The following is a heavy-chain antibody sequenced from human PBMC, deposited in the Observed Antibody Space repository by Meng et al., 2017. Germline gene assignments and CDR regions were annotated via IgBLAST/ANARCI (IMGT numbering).Heavy chain of an antibody. CDR3: ASGSQWLFPY. D-gene: IGHD2-21*01. CDR2: ISYDGSNK. J-gene: IGHJ4*02. Sequence: QVQLVESGGGLVKPGGSLILFCAASGFTFSSYAMHWVRQAPGKGLEWVAVISYDGSNKYYADSVKGRFTISRDNSKNTLYLQMNSLRAEDTAVYYCASGSQWLFPYWGQGTLVTVSS. CDR1: GFTFSSYA. V-gene: IGHV3-30*01.